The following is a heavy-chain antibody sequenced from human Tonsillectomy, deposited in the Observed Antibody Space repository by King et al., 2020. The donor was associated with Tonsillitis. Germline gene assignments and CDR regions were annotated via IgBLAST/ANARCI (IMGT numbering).Heavy chain of an antibody. Sequence: VQLVESGGGVVQPGRSLRLSCAASGFTFSSYAMHWVRQAPGKGLEWVAVISYDGSNKYYADSVKGRFTISRDNSKNTLYLQMNSLRAEDTAVYYCAGDLRANSPADVYYGMDVWGQGTTVTVSS. CDR1: GFTFSSYA. CDR2: ISYDGSNK. D-gene: IGHD4-23*01. J-gene: IGHJ6*02. CDR3: AGDLRANSPADVYYGMDV. V-gene: IGHV3-30*04.